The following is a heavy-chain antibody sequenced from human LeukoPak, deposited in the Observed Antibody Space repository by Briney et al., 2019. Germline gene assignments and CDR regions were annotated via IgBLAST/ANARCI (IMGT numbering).Heavy chain of an antibody. J-gene: IGHJ4*02. CDR2: IGASGGST. CDR3: AKAEGYDILTGLDY. CDR1: GFTFSSYS. Sequence: GGSLRLSCAASGFTFSSYSMNWVRQAPGKGLEWVSGIGASGGSTYYADSVKGRFTISRDNSKNTLYLQMNSLRTEDTAVYYCAKAEGYDILTGLDYWGQGTLVTVSS. V-gene: IGHV3-23*01. D-gene: IGHD3-9*01.